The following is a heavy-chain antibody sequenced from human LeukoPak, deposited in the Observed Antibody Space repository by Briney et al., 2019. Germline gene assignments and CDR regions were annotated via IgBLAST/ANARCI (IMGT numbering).Heavy chain of an antibody. CDR1: GFTVYSNF. J-gene: IGHJ6*02. D-gene: IGHD1-26*01. CDR2: MYSGGRT. Sequence: GSLRLSCAASGFTVYSNFMSWVRQAPGKGLEWVSVMYSGGRTFYADSVKGRFTISRDNSKNTLYLQMDSLRVDDTAVYYCARDASPISEGDGMDVWGLGTTVAVSS. CDR3: ARDASPISEGDGMDV. V-gene: IGHV3-66*01.